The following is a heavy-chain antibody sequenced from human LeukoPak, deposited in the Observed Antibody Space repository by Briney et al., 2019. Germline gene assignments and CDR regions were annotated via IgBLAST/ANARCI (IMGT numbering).Heavy chain of an antibody. Sequence: QTGGSLRLSCAASGFTFRSYALHWVRQAPGKGLEWVAFVAYDGSSKYYRDSVKGRFIISKDYSTNTLYLQMDSLRGDDTAVYYCARDGVTRRYNMYFYMDVWGKGTTVTVSS. CDR1: GFTFRSYA. CDR3: ARDGVTRRYNMYFYMDV. V-gene: IGHV3-30*04. D-gene: IGHD1-1*01. CDR2: VAYDGSSK. J-gene: IGHJ6*03.